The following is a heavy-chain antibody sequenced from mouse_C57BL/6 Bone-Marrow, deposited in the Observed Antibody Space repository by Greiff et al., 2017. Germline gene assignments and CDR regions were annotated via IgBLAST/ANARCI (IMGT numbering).Heavy chain of an antibody. V-gene: IGHV5-4*03. Sequence: EVKLVESGGGLVKPGGSLKLSCAASGFTFSSYAMSWVRQTPEKRLEWVATISDGGSYTYYPDTVKGRFTISRDNAKNNLYLQMSNLTSEDTVMYYCARWYDYDCAMDYWGQVTSVTVSS. CDR2: ISDGGSYT. J-gene: IGHJ4*01. CDR1: GFTFSSYA. D-gene: IGHD2-4*01. CDR3: ARWYDYDCAMDY.